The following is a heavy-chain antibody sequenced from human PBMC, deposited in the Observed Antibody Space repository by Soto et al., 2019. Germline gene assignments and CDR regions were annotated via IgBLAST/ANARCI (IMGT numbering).Heavy chain of an antibody. Sequence: QVQLVQSGAEVKKPGASVKVSCQVSGYTLTELSMHWVRQAPGKGLEWMGGFDPEDGETIYEQKFQGRVTMPEDTSTDTAYMELSSLRSEDTAVYYWATPPHIVGAALDYWGQGTLVTVSS. D-gene: IGHD1-26*01. CDR1: GYTLTELS. V-gene: IGHV1-24*01. CDR2: FDPEDGET. CDR3: ATPPHIVGAALDY. J-gene: IGHJ4*02.